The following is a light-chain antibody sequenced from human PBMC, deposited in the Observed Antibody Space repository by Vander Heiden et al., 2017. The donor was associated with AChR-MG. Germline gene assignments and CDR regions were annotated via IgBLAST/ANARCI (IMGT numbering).Light chain of an antibody. CDR2: GAS. CDR1: QSVRSN. Sequence: EIVMTQSPATLSVSPGERATLSCRASQSVRSNLAWYQQKPGQAPRLLIYGASTRATGIPARFSGSGYGTEFTLTISSRQSEDFAVYYCQQDKNWPPVTFGQGTKLEIK. CDR3: QQDKNWPPVT. J-gene: IGKJ2*01. V-gene: IGKV3-15*01.